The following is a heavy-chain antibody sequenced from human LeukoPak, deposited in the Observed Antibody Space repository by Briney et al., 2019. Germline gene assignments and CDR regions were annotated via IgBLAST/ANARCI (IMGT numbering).Heavy chain of an antibody. Sequence: ASVKVSCKASGYTFTGDYMHWVRQAPGQGLEWMGWINPNSGGTNYAQKFQGRVTMTRDTSISTAYMELSRLRSDDTAVYYCARAYYDYVWGGYRPRYFDYWGQGTLVTVSS. V-gene: IGHV1-2*02. CDR3: ARAYYDYVWGGYRPRYFDY. CDR1: GYTFTGDY. CDR2: INPNSGGT. J-gene: IGHJ4*02. D-gene: IGHD3-16*02.